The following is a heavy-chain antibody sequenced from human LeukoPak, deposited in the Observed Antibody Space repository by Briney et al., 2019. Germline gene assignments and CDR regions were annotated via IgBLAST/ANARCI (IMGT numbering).Heavy chain of an antibody. Sequence: SQTLSLTCTVSGGSISSGGYYWSWIRQHPGKGLEWIGYIYYSGSTYYNPSLKSRVTISVDTSKNQFSLKLSSVTAADTAVYYCARGGYSSSWYGYGGKGTLVTVSS. CDR2: IYYSGST. D-gene: IGHD6-13*01. CDR3: ARGGYSSSWYGY. J-gene: IGHJ4*02. V-gene: IGHV4-31*03. CDR1: GGSISSGGYY.